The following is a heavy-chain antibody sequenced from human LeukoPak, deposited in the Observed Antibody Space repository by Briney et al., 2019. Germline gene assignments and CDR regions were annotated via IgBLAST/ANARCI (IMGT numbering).Heavy chain of an antibody. J-gene: IGHJ4*02. V-gene: IGHV3-23*01. D-gene: IGHD5-12*01. CDR1: GFTFSSYA. CDR3: AKVWDSGYDEDFDY. CDR2: ISGSGGST. Sequence: GGSLRLSCAASGFTFSSYAMSWVRQAPGKGLEWVSAISGSGGSTYYADSAKGRFTISRDNSKNTLYLQMNSLRAEDTAVYYCAKVWDSGYDEDFDYWGQGTLVTVSS.